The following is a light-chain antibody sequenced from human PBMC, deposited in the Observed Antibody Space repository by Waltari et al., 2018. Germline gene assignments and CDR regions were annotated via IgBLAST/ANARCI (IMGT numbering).Light chain of an antibody. J-gene: IGKJ1*01. CDR2: ETS. Sequence: DIQMTQSPSSLSASAGDTVTITCRASQGFSTYLNWYQQKPGKPPKRLIYETSNLESGVPSRFSGSGSGTDFTLTISSLQPEDFATYYCLQYNSHPLTFGQGTKLEIK. CDR1: QGFSTY. CDR3: LQYNSHPLT. V-gene: IGKV1-17*01.